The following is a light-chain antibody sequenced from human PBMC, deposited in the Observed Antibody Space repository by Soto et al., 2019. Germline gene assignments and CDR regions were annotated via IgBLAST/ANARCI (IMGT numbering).Light chain of an antibody. CDR3: QQTYTSRPWT. J-gene: IGKJ1*01. CDR2: GAS. Sequence: DIQVTQSPSSLYASVGDRVTITCRASQSINTFLNWYQQRPGKAPNLLIYGASNLQSGVPSRFSGSGSGTDFTLTISSLQPEDFATYYCQQTYTSRPWTFGRGTKVEIK. V-gene: IGKV1-39*01. CDR1: QSINTF.